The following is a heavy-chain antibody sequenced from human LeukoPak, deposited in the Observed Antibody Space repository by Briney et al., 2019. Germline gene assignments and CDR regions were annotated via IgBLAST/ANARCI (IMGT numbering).Heavy chain of an antibody. CDR3: VRDPGITGTSY. V-gene: IGHV3-48*03. J-gene: IGHJ4*02. CDR1: GFTFSSYE. CDR2: VSGSGSTI. D-gene: IGHD1-20*01. Sequence: GGSLRLSRAASGFTFSSYEMNWVRQAPGKGLQWVSCVSGSGSTIYYTDPVKGRFIISRDNAKNSLYLQMNSLRAEDTAVYYCVRDPGITGTSYWGQGTLVTVSS.